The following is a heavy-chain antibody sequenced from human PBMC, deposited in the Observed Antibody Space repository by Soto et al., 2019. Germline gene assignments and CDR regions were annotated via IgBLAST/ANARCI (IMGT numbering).Heavy chain of an antibody. CDR1: GYTFSNYD. J-gene: IGHJ4*02. CDR2: VGNKNGVT. V-gene: IGHV1-18*04. D-gene: IGHD2-8*02. CDR3: ARERLNTGWYGFDH. Sequence: GASVKVSCKTSGYTFSNYDFSWVRQAPGQGLEWMGWVGNKNGVTNYAEKFRDRVTMTTDTSTNTIYMELRSLRSDDTAVYFCARERLNTGWYGFDHWGQGTQVTVSS.